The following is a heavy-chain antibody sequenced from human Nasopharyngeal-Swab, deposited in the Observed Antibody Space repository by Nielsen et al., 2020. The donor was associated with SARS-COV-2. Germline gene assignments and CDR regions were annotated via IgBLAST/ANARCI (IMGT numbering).Heavy chain of an antibody. J-gene: IGHJ4*02. Sequence: GESLKISCAASGFTFRSSSMNWVRQAPGKGLECFSSLSSSSSYIYYAASVKGRFTISRDHAKNSLYLQMNSLRAEDTAVYYCNSPVMPPGKARKNDYWGQGTLVTVS. CDR3: NSPVMPPGKARKNDY. CDR1: GFTFRSSS. D-gene: IGHD2-2*01. V-gene: IGHV3-21*01. CDR2: LSSSSSYI.